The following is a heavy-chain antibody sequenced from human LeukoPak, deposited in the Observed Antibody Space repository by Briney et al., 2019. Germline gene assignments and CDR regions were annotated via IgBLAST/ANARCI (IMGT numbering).Heavy chain of an antibody. J-gene: IGHJ6*03. V-gene: IGHV1-2*02. D-gene: IGHD3-3*01. CDR3: ARGYYDFWSGLRLDYYYMDV. CDR2: INPNSGGT. CDR1: GYTFTGYY. Sequence: ASVKVSCKASGYTFTGYYMHWVRQAPGQGLEWMGWINPNSGGTNYAQKFQGRVTMTRDTSISTAYMELSRLRSDDTAVYYCARGYYDFWSGLRLDYYYMDVWGKGTTVTVSS.